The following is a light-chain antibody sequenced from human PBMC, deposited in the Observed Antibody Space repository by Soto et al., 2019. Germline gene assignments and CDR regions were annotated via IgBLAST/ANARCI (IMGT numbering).Light chain of an antibody. CDR2: NNN. CDR1: SSNIETNT. V-gene: IGLV1-44*01. Sequence: QSVLTQPPSASGTPGQRVTISCSGSSSNIETNTVNWYQQLPGTAPKLLIYNNNQRPSGVPDRFSGSKSGTSASLAISGLQSEDEADYYCAAWDGSLNGHVVFGGGTKLTVL. J-gene: IGLJ3*02. CDR3: AAWDGSLNGHVV.